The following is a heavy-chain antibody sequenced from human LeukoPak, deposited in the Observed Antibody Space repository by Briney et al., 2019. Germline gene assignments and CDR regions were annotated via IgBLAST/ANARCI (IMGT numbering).Heavy chain of an antibody. CDR2: ISWNSGSI. Sequence: GRSLRLSCAASGFTFDDYAMHWVRQAPGKGLEWVSGISWNSGSIQYADSVKGRFTISRDNAKNSLYLQMNSLRAEDTAFYYCAKDRRSGSYGNLVDQWGQGTLDTVSS. CDR3: AKDRRSGSYGNLVDQ. CDR1: GFTFDDYA. J-gene: IGHJ4*02. V-gene: IGHV3-9*01. D-gene: IGHD3-16*01.